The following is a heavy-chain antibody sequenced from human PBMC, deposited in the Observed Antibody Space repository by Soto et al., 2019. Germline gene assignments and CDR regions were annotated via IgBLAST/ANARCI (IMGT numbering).Heavy chain of an antibody. Sequence: ASVKVSCKVSGYTLTELSMHWVRQAPGKGLEWMGGFDPEDGETIYAQKFQGRVTMTEDTSTDTAYMELSSLRSEDTAVYYCATKSYYDILTGYGYFDYWGQGTLVTVSS. CDR3: ATKSYYDILTGYGYFDY. CDR2: FDPEDGET. CDR1: GYTLTELS. J-gene: IGHJ4*02. V-gene: IGHV1-24*01. D-gene: IGHD3-9*01.